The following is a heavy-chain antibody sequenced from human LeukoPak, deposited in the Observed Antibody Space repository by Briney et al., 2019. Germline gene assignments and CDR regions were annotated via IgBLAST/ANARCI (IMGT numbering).Heavy chain of an antibody. V-gene: IGHV4-59*01. J-gene: IGHJ6*02. CDR3: ARDPGYSYGLDYGMDV. Sequence: SETLSLTCTASGGSISSYYWSWIRQPPGKGLEWIGYIYYSGSTNYNPSLKSRVTISVDTSKNQFSLKLSSVTAADTAVYYCARDPGYSYGLDYGMDVWGQGTTVTVSS. D-gene: IGHD5-18*01. CDR1: GGSISSYY. CDR2: IYYSGST.